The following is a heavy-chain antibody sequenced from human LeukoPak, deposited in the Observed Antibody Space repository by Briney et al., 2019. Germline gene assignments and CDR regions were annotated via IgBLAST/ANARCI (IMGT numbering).Heavy chain of an antibody. CDR2: IIPIFGTA. V-gene: IGHV1-69*13. J-gene: IGHJ3*02. Sequence: ASVKVSCKASGGTFSSYAISWVRQAPGQGLEWMGGIIPIFGTANYAQKFQGRVTITADESTSTAYMELSSLRSEDTAVYYRARVPPVQLDRSGGAFDIWGQGTMVTVSS. CDR1: GGTFSSYA. CDR3: ARVPPVQLDRSGGAFDI. D-gene: IGHD1-1*01.